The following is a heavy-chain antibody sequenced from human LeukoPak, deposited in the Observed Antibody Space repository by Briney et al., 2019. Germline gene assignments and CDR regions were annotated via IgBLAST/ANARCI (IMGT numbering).Heavy chain of an antibody. CDR3: ARALYARAWYAFDI. Sequence: KTSETLSLTCTVSGGSVTAYYWSWIPQPPGKGLEWFGYISYRGSTNYNPSLKSRVTMLVDTSKNQFSLKLSSVTAADTAVYYCARALYARAWYAFDIWGQGTMVTVSS. CDR1: GGSVTAYY. D-gene: IGHD2/OR15-2a*01. V-gene: IGHV4-59*02. J-gene: IGHJ3*02. CDR2: ISYRGST.